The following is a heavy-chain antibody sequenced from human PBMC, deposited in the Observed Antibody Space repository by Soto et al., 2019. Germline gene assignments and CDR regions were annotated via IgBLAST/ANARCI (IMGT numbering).Heavy chain of an antibody. V-gene: IGHV4-4*02. Sequence: QVQLQESGPGLVKPSGTLSLTCAVSGGSISSSNWWSWVRQPPGKGLEWIGEIYHSGSTNYNPSLKSRVTISVDNSKNQFSLKLSSVTAADTAVYYCARVDGITIFGVVDRHFDYWGQGTLVTVSS. CDR3: ARVDGITIFGVVDRHFDY. CDR2: IYHSGST. D-gene: IGHD3-3*01. CDR1: GGSISSSNW. J-gene: IGHJ4*02.